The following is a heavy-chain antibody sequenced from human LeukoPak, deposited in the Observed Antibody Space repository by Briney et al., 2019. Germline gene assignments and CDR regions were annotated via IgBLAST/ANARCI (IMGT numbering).Heavy chain of an antibody. Sequence: ASVTVSCTASGYTFTSYDINWVRQATGQGLEWMGWMNPNSGNTGYAQKFQGRVTMTRNTSISTAYMELSSLGSEDTAVYYCARSGFLYSYYDISHRMDVWGQGTTVTVSS. CDR3: ARSGFLYSYYDISHRMDV. D-gene: IGHD3-9*01. CDR2: MNPNSGNT. J-gene: IGHJ6*02. CDR1: GYTFTSYD. V-gene: IGHV1-8*01.